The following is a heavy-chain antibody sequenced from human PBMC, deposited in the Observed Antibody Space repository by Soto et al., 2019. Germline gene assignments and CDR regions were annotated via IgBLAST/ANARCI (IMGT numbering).Heavy chain of an antibody. CDR3: ARVVEGYGDYSIDY. CDR2: TYYSGST. J-gene: IGHJ4*02. D-gene: IGHD4-17*01. CDR1: GGSISSGDYY. V-gene: IGHV4-30-4*01. Sequence: PSETLSLTCTVSGGSISSGDYYWSWIRQPPGKGLEWIGYTYYSGSTYYNPSLKSRVTISVDTSKNQFSLKLSSVTAADTAVYYCARVVEGYGDYSIDYWGQGTLVTVSS.